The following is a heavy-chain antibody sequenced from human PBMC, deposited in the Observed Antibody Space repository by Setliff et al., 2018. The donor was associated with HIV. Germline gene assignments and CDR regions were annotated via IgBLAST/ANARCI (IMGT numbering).Heavy chain of an antibody. J-gene: IGHJ4*02. CDR3: GRGRSSWYNTAPYYFDL. V-gene: IGHV4-30-4*08. CDR2: FSYIDEPYINYLE. D-gene: IGHD1-1*01. CDR1: GVSVRGGDH. Sequence: PSETLSLTCTVSGVSVRGGDHWRWIRQPPGKGLEWIGYFSYIDEPYINYLEYFNPSLKSRLAFSLDKSQNQFSLTLTSVTAADTAVYFCGRGRSSWYNTAPYYFDLWGQGALVTVSS.